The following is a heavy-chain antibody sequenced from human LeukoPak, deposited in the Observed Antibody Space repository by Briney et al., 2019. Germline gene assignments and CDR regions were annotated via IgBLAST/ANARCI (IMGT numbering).Heavy chain of an antibody. V-gene: IGHV1-69*04. Sequence: SVKVSCKASGGTFSSYAISWVRQAPGQGLEWVGRIIPIFGIANYAQKFQGRVTITADKSTSTAYMELSSLRSEDTAVYYCARDSGSYANWFDPWGQGTLVTVSS. CDR1: GGTFSSYA. D-gene: IGHD1-26*01. CDR2: IIPIFGIA. CDR3: ARDSGSYANWFDP. J-gene: IGHJ5*02.